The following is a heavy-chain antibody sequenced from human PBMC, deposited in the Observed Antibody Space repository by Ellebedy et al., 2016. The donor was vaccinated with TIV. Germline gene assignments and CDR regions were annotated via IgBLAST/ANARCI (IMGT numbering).Heavy chain of an antibody. Sequence: GGSLRLSCAASRFIFSNYGMHWVRQAPGKGLEWVAVISNDEKNKHYPDSVKGRFTISRDNSKNTLYLQMNSLRAEDTAVYYCARDHSAAMAPTLDYWGQGTLVTVSS. J-gene: IGHJ4*02. CDR3: ARDHSAAMAPTLDY. CDR1: RFIFSNYG. D-gene: IGHD5-18*01. CDR2: ISNDEKNK. V-gene: IGHV3-30*03.